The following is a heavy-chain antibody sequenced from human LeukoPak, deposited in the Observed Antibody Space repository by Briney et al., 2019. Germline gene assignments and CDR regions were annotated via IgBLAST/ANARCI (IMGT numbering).Heavy chain of an antibody. CDR1: GYTFTSYG. Sequence: ASVKVSCKASGYTFTSYGISWVRQAPGQGLEWMGWISAYNGNTNYAQKLQGRVTMTTDTSTSTACMELRSLRSDDTAVYYRARDRTSYGSGPGDDAFDIWGQGTMVTVSS. CDR2: ISAYNGNT. CDR3: ARDRTSYGSGPGDDAFDI. J-gene: IGHJ3*02. D-gene: IGHD5-18*01. V-gene: IGHV1-18*01.